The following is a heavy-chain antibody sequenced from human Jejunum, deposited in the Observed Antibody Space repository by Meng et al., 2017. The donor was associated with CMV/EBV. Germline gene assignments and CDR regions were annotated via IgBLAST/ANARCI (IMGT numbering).Heavy chain of an antibody. CDR1: GFTFSDYY. CDR3: ARGTWRYFDL. V-gene: IGHV3-11*04. D-gene: IGHD5-12*01. J-gene: IGHJ2*01. CDR2: ISKSGDTI. Sequence: LSCATSGFTFSDYYMSWIRQAPGKGLEWISYISKSGDTIYYADSVRGRFTVSRDNAENTLYLQMNSLRVEDTAVYYCARGTWRYFDLWGRGTLVTVSS.